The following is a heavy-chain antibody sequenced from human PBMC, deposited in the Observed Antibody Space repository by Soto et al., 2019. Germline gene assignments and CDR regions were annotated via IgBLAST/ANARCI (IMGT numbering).Heavy chain of an antibody. CDR2: IYYSGST. D-gene: IGHD3-22*01. V-gene: IGHV4-59*01. J-gene: IGHJ4*02. Sequence: SETLSLTCTVSGGSISSYYWSWIRQPPGKGLEWIGYIYYSGSTNYNPSLKSRVTISVDTSKNQFSLKLSSVTVADTAVYYCARFSSGSFDYWGQGTLVTVSS. CDR1: GGSISSYY. CDR3: ARFSSGSFDY.